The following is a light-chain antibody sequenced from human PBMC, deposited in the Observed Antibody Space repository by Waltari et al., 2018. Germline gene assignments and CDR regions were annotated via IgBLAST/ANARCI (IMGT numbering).Light chain of an antibody. V-gene: IGKV4-1*01. CDR2: WAS. Sequence: DIVMTQSPDSLAVSLGERATINCKSSQSVLYTSNNKNNLAWFQQKPGQPPKLLIYWASTRGSGVPDRFSGSGSGTDFSLTISSLQAEDVAVYFCQQFHSTPITFGQGTRLEI. CDR1: QSVLYTSNNKNN. CDR3: QQFHSTPIT. J-gene: IGKJ5*01.